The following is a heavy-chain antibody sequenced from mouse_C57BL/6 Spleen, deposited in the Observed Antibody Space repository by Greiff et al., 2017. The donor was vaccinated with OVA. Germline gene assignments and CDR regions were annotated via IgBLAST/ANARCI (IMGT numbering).Heavy chain of an antibody. CDR3: ARGGEFDY. Sequence: QVQLQQPGAELVMPGASVKLSCKASGYTFTSYWMHWVKQRPGQGLEWIGEIDPSDSYTNYNQKFKGKSTLTVDKSSSTAYMQLSSLTFEDAAVYYWARGGEFDYWGQGTTLTVSS. V-gene: IGHV1-69*01. CDR2: IDPSDSYT. CDR1: GYTFTSYW. J-gene: IGHJ2*01.